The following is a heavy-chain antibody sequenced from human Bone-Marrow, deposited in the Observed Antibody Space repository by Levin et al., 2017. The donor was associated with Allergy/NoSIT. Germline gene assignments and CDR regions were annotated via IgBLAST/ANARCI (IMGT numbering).Heavy chain of an antibody. CDR1: GFTVSNNY. D-gene: IGHD3-10*01. Sequence: AASVKVSCAVSGFTVSNNYMSWVRQAPGKGLEWVSLIYSGGGTHYADSVKARFTISRDNSKNTVYLQMNSLRAEDTAVYYCARLDFNYGSYYWGQGTLVTVSS. CDR3: ARLDFNYGSYY. J-gene: IGHJ4*02. CDR2: IYSGGGT. V-gene: IGHV3-66*04.